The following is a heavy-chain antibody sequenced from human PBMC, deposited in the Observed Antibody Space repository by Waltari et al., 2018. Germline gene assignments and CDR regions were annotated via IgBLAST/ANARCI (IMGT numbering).Heavy chain of an antibody. V-gene: IGHV3-23*01. CDR1: GFTFSSYA. CDR2: ISGRGGST. J-gene: IGHJ3*02. Sequence: EVQLLESGGDLVQPGGSLRLSCAASGFTFSSYAMSWVRQAPGKGLEWVSGISGRGGSTYYADSVKGRFTISRDNSKNTLYLQMNSLRAEDTALFYCAKDLLLWYGAFDIWGQGTVVTVSS. CDR3: AKDLLLWYGAFDI. D-gene: IGHD3-10*01.